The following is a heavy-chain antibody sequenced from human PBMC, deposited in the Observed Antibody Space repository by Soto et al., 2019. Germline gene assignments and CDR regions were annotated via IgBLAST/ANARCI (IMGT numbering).Heavy chain of an antibody. D-gene: IGHD5-12*01. CDR1: GFTFDDYA. CDR3: AKDISGGYDPGDAFDI. CDR2: ISWNSGSI. V-gene: IGHV3-9*01. J-gene: IGHJ3*02. Sequence: PGGSLRLSCAASGFTFDDYAMHWVRQAPGKGLEWVSGISWNSGSIGYADSVKGRFTISRDNAKNSLYLQMNSLRAEDTALYYCAKDISGGYDPGDAFDIWGQGTMVTVSS.